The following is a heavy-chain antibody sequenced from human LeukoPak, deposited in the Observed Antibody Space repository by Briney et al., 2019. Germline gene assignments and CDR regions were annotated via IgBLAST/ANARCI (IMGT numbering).Heavy chain of an antibody. Sequence: PGGSLRLSCAASGFTLSSFEVNWVRQAPGKGLEWLSYISASGSGSTIYYADSVKGRFTISRDNAKNSLYLQMNSLRAEDTAVYYCAREDYYDSLGYFDLWGRGTLVTVSS. CDR3: AREDYYDSLGYFDL. J-gene: IGHJ2*01. CDR1: GFTLSSFE. D-gene: IGHD3-22*01. V-gene: IGHV3-48*03. CDR2: ISASGSGSTI.